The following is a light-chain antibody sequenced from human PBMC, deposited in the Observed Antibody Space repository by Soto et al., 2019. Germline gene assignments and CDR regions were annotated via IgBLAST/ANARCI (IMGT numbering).Light chain of an antibody. CDR2: EVS. Sequence: QSVLTQPASVAGSPGQSITISCTGASSDVGSYNLVSWYQQHPGKAPKLMIYEVSQRHSGVSNRLSGSKSGNTASLTISGLQAEDEADYYCCSYAGSGLGVFGGGTQLTVL. CDR3: CSYAGSGLGV. CDR1: SSDVGSYNL. V-gene: IGLV2-23*02. J-gene: IGLJ2*01.